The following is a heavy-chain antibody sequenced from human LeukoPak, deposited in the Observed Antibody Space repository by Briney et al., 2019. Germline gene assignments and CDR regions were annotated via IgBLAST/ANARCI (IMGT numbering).Heavy chain of an antibody. D-gene: IGHD2-21*01. J-gene: IGHJ4*02. CDR3: ATQAYCGGDCDTEDSFDY. CDR2: IIPILGIA. Sequence: ASVKVSCKASGGTFSSYAISWVRQAPGQGLEWMGRIIPILGIANYAQKFQGRVTITADKSTSTAYMELSSLRSEDTAVYYCATQAYCGGDCDTEDSFDYWGQGTLVTVSS. V-gene: IGHV1-69*04. CDR1: GGTFSSYA.